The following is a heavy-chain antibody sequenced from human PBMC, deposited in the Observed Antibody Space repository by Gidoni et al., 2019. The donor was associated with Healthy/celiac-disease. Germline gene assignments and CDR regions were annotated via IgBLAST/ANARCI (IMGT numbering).Heavy chain of an antibody. CDR3: ARATGANGI. V-gene: IGHV3-21*01. J-gene: IGHJ4*02. CDR2: ISSSSSYI. CDR1: GFTFSSYS. D-gene: IGHD3-10*01. Sequence: EVQPVESGGGLVKPGGSLRLSCAASGFTFSSYSMTWVRTAPGKGLEWVSSISSSSSYIYYADSVKGRFTISRDNAKNSLYLQMNSLRAEDTAVYYCARATGANGIWGQGTLVTVSS.